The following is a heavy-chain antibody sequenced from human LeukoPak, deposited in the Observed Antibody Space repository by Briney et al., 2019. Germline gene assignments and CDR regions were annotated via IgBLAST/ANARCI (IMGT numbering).Heavy chain of an antibody. CDR2: ISWNSGSI. D-gene: IGHD6-19*01. J-gene: IGHJ6*02. V-gene: IGHV3-9*01. CDR1: GFTFDDYA. CDR3: AKDKGVSSGWNDYYYYYGMDV. Sequence: PGRSLRLSCAASGFTFDDYAMHWVRQAPGKGLEWVSGISWNSGSIGYADSVKGRFTISRDNSKNTLYLQMNSLRVEDTAVYYCAKDKGVSSGWNDYYYYYGMDVWGQGTTVTVSS.